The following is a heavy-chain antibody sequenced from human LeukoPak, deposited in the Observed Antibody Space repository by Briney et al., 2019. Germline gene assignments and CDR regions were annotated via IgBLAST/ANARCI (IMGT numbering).Heavy chain of an antibody. D-gene: IGHD3-9*01. V-gene: IGHV1-3*01. Sequence: ASVKVSCKASGYTFTSYAMHWVRQAPGQRLEWVGWINAGNGNTKYSQKFQGRVTITRDTSASTAYMELSSLRSEDTAVYYCARVNYDILTGYSGAVYYFDYWGQGTLVTVSS. CDR2: INAGNGNT. CDR1: GYTFTSYA. CDR3: ARVNYDILTGYSGAVYYFDY. J-gene: IGHJ4*02.